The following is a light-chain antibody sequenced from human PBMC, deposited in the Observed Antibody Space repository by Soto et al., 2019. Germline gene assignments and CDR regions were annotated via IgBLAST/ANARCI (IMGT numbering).Light chain of an antibody. CDR1: QGISSY. J-gene: IGKJ3*01. V-gene: IGKV1-9*01. Sequence: DIQLTQSPSFLSASVGDRVTITCRASQGISSYLAWYQQKPGKAPKLLIYAASTLQSGVPSRFSGSGSGTEFTRTVSSLQPEDFAIFYCQQLNSYPGFTFDPGTKVDIK. CDR3: QQLNSYPGFT. CDR2: AAS.